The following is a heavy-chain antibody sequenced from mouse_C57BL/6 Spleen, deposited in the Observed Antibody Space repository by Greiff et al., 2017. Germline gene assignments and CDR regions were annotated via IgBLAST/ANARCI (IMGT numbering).Heavy chain of an antibody. CDR3: TDYGSSYWYFDV. Sequence: DVQLQESGAELVRPGASVKLSCTASGFNIKDDYMHWVKQRPEQGLEWIGWIDPENGDTEYASQFQGKATITADTSSNTAYLQLSSLTSEDTAVYYCTDYGSSYWYFDVWGTGTTVTVSS. J-gene: IGHJ1*03. CDR2: IDPENGDT. D-gene: IGHD1-1*01. CDR1: GFNIKDDY. V-gene: IGHV14-4*01.